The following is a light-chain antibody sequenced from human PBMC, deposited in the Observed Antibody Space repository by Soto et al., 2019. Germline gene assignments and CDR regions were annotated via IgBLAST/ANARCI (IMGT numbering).Light chain of an antibody. CDR3: QQSYSTPWT. J-gene: IGKJ1*01. CDR1: QSISSY. V-gene: IGKV1-39*01. CDR2: AAS. Sequence: DIQMTQSPSSVSASVGDIVTITCRASQSISSYLNWYQQKPGKAPKLLIYAASSLQSGVPSRFSGSGSGTDFTLTISSLQPEDFATYYCQQSYSTPWTFGQGTKVDIK.